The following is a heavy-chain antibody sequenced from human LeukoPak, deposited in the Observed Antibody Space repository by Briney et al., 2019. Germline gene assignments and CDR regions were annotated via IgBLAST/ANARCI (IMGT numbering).Heavy chain of an antibody. V-gene: IGHV4-30-4*01. CDR1: GGSISSGGDY. J-gene: IGHJ4*02. CDR2: IYYSGST. CDR3: ARVTTVTTSFHFDY. D-gene: IGHD4-17*01. Sequence: SETLSLTCTVSGGSISSGGDYWSWIRQPPGEGLEWIGYIYYSGSTYYHPSLKSRVTISLDTSKNQFSLKLSSVTAADTAVYYCARVTTVTTSFHFDYWGQGTLVTVSS.